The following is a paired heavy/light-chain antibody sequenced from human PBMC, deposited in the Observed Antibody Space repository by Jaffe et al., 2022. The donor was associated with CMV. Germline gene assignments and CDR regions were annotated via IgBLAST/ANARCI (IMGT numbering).Light chain of an antibody. CDR3: QVWDSSSDHPLYV. Sequence: SYVLTQPPSVSVAPGKTARITCGGNNIGSKSVHWYQQKPGQAPVLVIYYDSDRPSGIPERFSGSNSGNTATLTISRVEAGDEADYYCQVWDSSSDHPLYVFGTGTKVTVL. V-gene: IGLV3-21*04. J-gene: IGLJ1*01. CDR1: NIGSKS. CDR2: YDS.
Heavy chain of an antibody. CDR2: ISGSGGST. J-gene: IGHJ4*02. D-gene: IGHD1-1*01. CDR1: GFTFSSYA. CDR3: AKGPLDWNPPAESLLPFDY. V-gene: IGHV3-23*04. Sequence: EVQLVESGGGLVQPGGSLRLSCAASGFTFSSYAMSWVRQAPGKGLEWVSAISGSGGSTYYADSVKGRFTISRDNSKNTLYLQMNSLRAEDTAVYYCAKGPLDWNPPAESLLPFDYWGQGTLVTVSS.